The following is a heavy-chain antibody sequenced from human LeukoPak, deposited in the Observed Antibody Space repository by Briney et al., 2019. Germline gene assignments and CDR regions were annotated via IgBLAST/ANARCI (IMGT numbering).Heavy chain of an antibody. V-gene: IGHV4-34*01. CDR2: INHSGST. CDR1: GGSFSGYY. CDR3: ARGRLGDSGYYDFWSGYLDY. Sequence: SETLSHTCAVYGGSFSGYYWSWIRQPPGKGLEWIGEINHSGSTNYNPSLKSRVTISVDTSKNQFSLKLSSVTAADTAVYYCARGRLGDSGYYDFWSGYLDYWGQGTLVTVSS. D-gene: IGHD3-3*01. J-gene: IGHJ4*02.